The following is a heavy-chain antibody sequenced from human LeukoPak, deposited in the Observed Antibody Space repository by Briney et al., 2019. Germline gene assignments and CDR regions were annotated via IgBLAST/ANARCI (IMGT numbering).Heavy chain of an antibody. J-gene: IGHJ5*02. CDR3: ARHYGITMNSDP. CDR2: IYYSGST. CDR1: GGSISSSSYY. Sequence: SETLSLTCTVSGGSISSSSYYWGWVRQPPGKGLEWIGSIYYSGSTYYNPSLKSRVTISVDTSKNQFSLKLSSVTAADTAVYYCARHYGITMNSDPWGQGTLVTVSS. V-gene: IGHV4-39*01. D-gene: IGHD3-22*01.